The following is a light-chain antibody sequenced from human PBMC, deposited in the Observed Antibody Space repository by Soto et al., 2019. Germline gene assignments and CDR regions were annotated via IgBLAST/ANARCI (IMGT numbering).Light chain of an antibody. Sequence: EIVLTQSPGTLSLSPGERAILSCRGSQSVSSSYLAWYQQKPGQAPRLLIYGASSRATGIPDRFSGSGSGTDFTLTISRLEPEDFAVYYCQQYGSSRTFGQGTKVEIK. J-gene: IGKJ1*01. V-gene: IGKV3-20*01. CDR2: GAS. CDR1: QSVSSSY. CDR3: QQYGSSRT.